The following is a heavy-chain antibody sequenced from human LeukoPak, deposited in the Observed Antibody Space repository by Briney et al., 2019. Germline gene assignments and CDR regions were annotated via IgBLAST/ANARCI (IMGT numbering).Heavy chain of an antibody. J-gene: IGHJ4*02. CDR2: IYPRDGST. CDR1: GYTFTSNY. V-gene: IGHV1-46*01. CDR3: ARDKEGFDY. Sequence: ASVKVSCKASGYTFTSNYIHWVRQAPGQGLEWMGMIYPRDGSTSYAQKFQGRVTVTRDTSTSTVHMELSGLRSEDTAVYYCARDKEGFDYGARGPLVTVSS.